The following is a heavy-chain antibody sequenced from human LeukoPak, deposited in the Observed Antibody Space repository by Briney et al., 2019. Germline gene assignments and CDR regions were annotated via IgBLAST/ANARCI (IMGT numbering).Heavy chain of an antibody. D-gene: IGHD5-18*01. CDR2: INSDGSIT. CDR1: GFTFSNFW. V-gene: IGHV3-74*01. J-gene: IGHJ6*02. Sequence: PGGSLRLSCTASGFTFSNFWMRWVRQAPGKGLVWVSHINSDGSITSYADSVKGRFTISRDNAKNTLYLQMNSLRAEDTAVYYCARDAVDTANAVWGQGTTVTVSS. CDR3: ARDAVDTANAV.